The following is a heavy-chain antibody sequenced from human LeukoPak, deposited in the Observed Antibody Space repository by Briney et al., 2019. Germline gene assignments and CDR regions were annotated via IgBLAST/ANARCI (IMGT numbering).Heavy chain of an antibody. CDR3: ARDFRPYCSGGSCYSY. V-gene: IGHV1-18*01. CDR2: ISAYNGNT. D-gene: IGHD2-15*01. CDR1: GYTFTSYG. Sequence: ASVKVSCKASGYTFTSYGISWVRQAPGQGLEWMGWISAYNGNTNYAQKLQGRVTMTTDTSTSTAYMELRSLRSDDTAVYYCARDFRPYCSGGSCYSYWGQGTLVTVSS. J-gene: IGHJ4*02.